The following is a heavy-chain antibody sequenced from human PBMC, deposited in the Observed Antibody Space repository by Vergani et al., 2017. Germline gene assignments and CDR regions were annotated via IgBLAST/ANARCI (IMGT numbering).Heavy chain of an antibody. CDR1: GYTFTSYD. CDR3: ARVGPGYDFGRGGIVDP. V-gene: IGHV1-8*01. D-gene: IGHD3-3*01. J-gene: IGHJ5*02. Sequence: QVQLVQSGAEVKKPGASVKVSCKASGYTFTSYDINWVRQATGQGLEWMGWMNPNSGNTGYAQKFQGRVTMTRNTSISTAYMELSSLRSEDTAVYYCARVGPGYDFGRGGIVDPWGQGTLVTVSS. CDR2: MNPNSGNT.